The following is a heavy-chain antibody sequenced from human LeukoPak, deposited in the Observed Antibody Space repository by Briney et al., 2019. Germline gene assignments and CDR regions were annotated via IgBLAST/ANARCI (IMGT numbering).Heavy chain of an antibody. CDR2: INPSGGST. CDR3: ASTSCYNCYWFDP. Sequence: ASVKVSCKASGYTFTSYYMHWVRQAPGQGLEWMGIINPSGGSTTYARKFQGRVTMTSDTSTRTVYMELSSLRSEDTAFYYCASTSCYNCYWFDPWGQGTLVTVSS. CDR1: GYTFTSYY. D-gene: IGHD2-2*02. J-gene: IGHJ5*02. V-gene: IGHV1-46*03.